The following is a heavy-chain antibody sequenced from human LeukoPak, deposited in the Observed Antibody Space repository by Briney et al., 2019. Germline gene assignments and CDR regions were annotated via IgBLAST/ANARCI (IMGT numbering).Heavy chain of an antibody. J-gene: IGHJ4*02. CDR3: ARGWDGEEMQEEVDY. D-gene: IGHD1-26*01. V-gene: IGHV1-69*01. CDR1: GGTFSSYA. CDR2: IIPIFGTA. Sequence: SVKVSCKASGGTFSSYAISWVRQAPGQGLEWMGGIIPIFGTANYAQKFQGRVTITADESTSTAYMELSSLRSEDTAVYYCARGWDGEEMQEEVDYWGQGTLVTVSS.